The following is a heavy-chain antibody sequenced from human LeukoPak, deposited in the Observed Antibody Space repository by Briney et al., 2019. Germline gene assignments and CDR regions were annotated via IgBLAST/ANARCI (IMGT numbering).Heavy chain of an antibody. CDR3: ARHLVATLSVFDY. CDR1: GGSINSYY. CDR2: IYYSGTS. Sequence: SETLSLTCTVSGGSINSYYWSWVRQSPGRGLEWIGYIYYSGTSSYHPSLESRVTISIDKSKNQFSLNLTSVTAADAAVYYCARHLVATLSVFDYWGQGALVTVSS. J-gene: IGHJ4*02. V-gene: IGHV4-59*08. D-gene: IGHD5/OR15-5a*01.